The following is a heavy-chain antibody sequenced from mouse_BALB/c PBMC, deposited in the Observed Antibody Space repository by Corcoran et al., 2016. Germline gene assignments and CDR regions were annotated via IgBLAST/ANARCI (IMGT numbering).Heavy chain of an antibody. V-gene: IGHV1-84*02. J-gene: IGHJ3*01. CDR1: GYTFTDYY. Sequence: QIQLQQSGPELVKPGASVKISCKASGYTFTDYYINWVKQKPGQGLEWIGWIYPGSGNTKYNEKFKGKATLTVDTSSSTAYMQLSSLTSEDTAVYFWARFYGNHQAWFAYWGQGTLVTVSA. CDR3: ARFYGNHQAWFAY. D-gene: IGHD2-1*01. CDR2: IYPGSGNT.